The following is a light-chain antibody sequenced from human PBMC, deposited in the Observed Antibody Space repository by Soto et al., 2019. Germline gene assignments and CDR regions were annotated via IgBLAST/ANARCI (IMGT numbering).Light chain of an antibody. Sequence: QSALTQPASVSGSPGQSITISCTGTSSDVGVYPYVSWYQQHPGKAPKLMIYDVSTRPSGVSDRFSGSKSGNTASLTISGLQAEDEADYYCGSYTGTNKEFFGGGTKVTVL. CDR1: SSDVGVYPY. CDR2: DVS. V-gene: IGLV2-14*03. CDR3: GSYTGTNKEF. J-gene: IGLJ2*01.